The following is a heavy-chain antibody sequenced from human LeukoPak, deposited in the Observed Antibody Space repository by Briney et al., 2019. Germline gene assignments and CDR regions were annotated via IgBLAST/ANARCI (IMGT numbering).Heavy chain of an antibody. CDR2: ISSDSNYI. CDR1: GFNFSIYT. V-gene: IGHV3-21*01. D-gene: IGHD3-10*01. CDR3: ARDESRVRGVIRDAFNI. Sequence: GGSLRLSCAVSGFNFSIYTINWARQAPGKGLEWVSSISSDSNYIDYADSVKGRFSISRDNAKNSLYLQMNSLRAEDTAIYYCARDESRVRGVIRDAFNIWGQGTVVTVSS. J-gene: IGHJ3*02.